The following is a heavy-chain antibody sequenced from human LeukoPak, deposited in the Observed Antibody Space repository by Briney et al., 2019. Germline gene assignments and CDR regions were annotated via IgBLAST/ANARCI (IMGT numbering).Heavy chain of an antibody. V-gene: IGHV1-2*02. CDR1: GYTFTGYY. D-gene: IGHD2-2*01. Sequence: GASVKVSCKASGYTFTGYYMHWVRQAPGQGLEWRGWINPNSGGTNYAQKFKGRVTMTRDTSISTAYMELSRLRSDDTAVYYCARAVNVVVRYEDWEWFDPWGQGTLVTVSS. J-gene: IGHJ5*02. CDR2: INPNSGGT. CDR3: ARAVNVVVRYEDWEWFDP.